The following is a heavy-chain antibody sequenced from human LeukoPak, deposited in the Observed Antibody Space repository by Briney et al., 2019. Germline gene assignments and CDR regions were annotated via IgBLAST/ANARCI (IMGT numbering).Heavy chain of an antibody. J-gene: IGHJ4*02. Sequence: SETLSLTCTVSGGSISSSSYYWGWIRRPPGKGLEWIGSIYYSGSTYYNPSLKSRVTISVDTSKNQFSLKLSSVTAADTAVYYCATRPYGSGSYYNGAYYFDYWGQGTLVTVSS. D-gene: IGHD3-10*01. CDR2: IYYSGST. CDR3: ATRPYGSGSYYNGAYYFDY. V-gene: IGHV4-39*01. CDR1: GGSISSSSYY.